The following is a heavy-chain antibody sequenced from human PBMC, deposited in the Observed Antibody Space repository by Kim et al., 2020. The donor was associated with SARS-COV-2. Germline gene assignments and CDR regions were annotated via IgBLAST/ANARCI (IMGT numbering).Heavy chain of an antibody. CDR1: GYTFTSYG. J-gene: IGHJ3*02. CDR3: AVDFHYYDSRGYYGSNDAFDI. V-gene: IGHV1-18*01. CDR2: ISAYNGNT. Sequence: ASVKVSCKASGYTFTSYGISWVRQAPGQGLEWMGWISAYNGNTNYAQKLQGRVTMNTDTSTSTAYMELRSLRSDDTAVYYCAVDFHYYDSRGYYGSNDAFDIWGQGTMVTVSS. D-gene: IGHD3-22*01.